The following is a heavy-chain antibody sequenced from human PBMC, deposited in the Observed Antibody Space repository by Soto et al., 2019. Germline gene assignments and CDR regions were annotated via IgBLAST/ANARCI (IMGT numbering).Heavy chain of an antibody. CDR1: GFTFSSYS. J-gene: IGHJ4*02. CDR2: ISSSSSYI. D-gene: IGHD6-25*01. V-gene: IGHV3-21*01. Sequence: GGSLRLSCAASGFTFSSYSMNWVRQAPGKGLEWVSSISSSSSYIYYADSVKGRFTISRDNAKNSLYLQMNSLRAEDTAVYYCARDVERPHNPHFDYWGQGTLVTAPQ. CDR3: ARDVERPHNPHFDY.